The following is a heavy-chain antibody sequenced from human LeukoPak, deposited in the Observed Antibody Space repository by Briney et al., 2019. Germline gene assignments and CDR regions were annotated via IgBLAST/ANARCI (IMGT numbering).Heavy chain of an antibody. Sequence: NSGGSLRLSCAASGFTFSSYGMHWVRQAPGKGLEWVSSISSSSSYIYYADSVKGRFTISRDNAKNSLYLQMNSLRAEDTAVYYCARYDRGRGYSYDDAFDIWGQGTMVTVSS. CDR1: GFTFSSYG. J-gene: IGHJ3*02. CDR3: ARYDRGRGYSYDDAFDI. CDR2: ISSSSSYI. V-gene: IGHV3-21*01. D-gene: IGHD5-18*01.